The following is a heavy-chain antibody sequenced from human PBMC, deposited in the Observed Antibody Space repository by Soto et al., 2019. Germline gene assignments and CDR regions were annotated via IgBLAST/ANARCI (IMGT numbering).Heavy chain of an antibody. J-gene: IGHJ4*02. Sequence: LAHIFSNDEKSYSTSLKSRLTISKDTSKSQVVLTMTNMDPVDTATYYCARIPCSGGSCYSFDYWGQGTLVTVSS. CDR3: ARIPCSGGSCYSFDY. V-gene: IGHV2-26*01. CDR2: IFSNDEK. D-gene: IGHD2-15*01.